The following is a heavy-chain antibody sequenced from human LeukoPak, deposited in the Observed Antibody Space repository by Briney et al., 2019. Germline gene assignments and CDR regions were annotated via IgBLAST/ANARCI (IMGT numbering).Heavy chain of an antibody. Sequence: PGGSLRLSCAASGFTFSSYWMHWVRQAPGKGLVWVSRISSDGSSASYADSVKGRFTISRDNAKNTLYLQMNSLRAEDTAVYYCARDPLSEQQSPVWFDPWGQGTLVTVSS. D-gene: IGHD6-13*01. CDR3: ARDPLSEQQSPVWFDP. CDR2: ISSDGSSA. V-gene: IGHV3-74*01. J-gene: IGHJ5*02. CDR1: GFTFSSYW.